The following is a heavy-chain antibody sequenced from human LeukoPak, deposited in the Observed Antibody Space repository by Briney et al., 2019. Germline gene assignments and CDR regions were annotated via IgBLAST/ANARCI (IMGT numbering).Heavy chain of an antibody. V-gene: IGHV4-59*01. CDR1: GGSISSYY. CDR2: IYYSGST. J-gene: IGHJ4*02. CDR3: ARDKPHGRYFDWNYFDY. Sequence: PSETLSLTCTVSGGSISSYYWSWIRQPPGKGLEWIGYIYYSGSTNYNPSLKSRVTISVDTSKNQFSLKLSSVTAADTAVYYCARDKPHGRYFDWNYFDYWGQGTLVTVSS. D-gene: IGHD3-9*01.